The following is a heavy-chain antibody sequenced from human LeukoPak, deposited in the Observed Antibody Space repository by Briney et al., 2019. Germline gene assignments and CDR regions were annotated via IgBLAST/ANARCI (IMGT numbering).Heavy chain of an antibody. CDR3: ARGTDYYGSGSYPYYGMDV. Sequence: GGSLRLSCAASGFTFSSYWMSWVRQAPGKGLEWVANIKQDGSEKYHVDSVKGRFTISRDNAKNSLYLQMNSLRAEDTAVYYCARGTDYYGSGSYPYYGMDVWGQGTTVTVSS. CDR2: IKQDGSEK. CDR1: GFTFSSYW. J-gene: IGHJ6*02. V-gene: IGHV3-7*01. D-gene: IGHD3-10*01.